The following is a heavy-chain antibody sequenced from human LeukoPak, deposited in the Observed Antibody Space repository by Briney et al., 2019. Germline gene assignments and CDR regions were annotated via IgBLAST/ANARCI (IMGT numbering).Heavy chain of an antibody. CDR1: GLTFSKYA. D-gene: IGHD3-10*01. V-gene: IGHV3-23*01. CDR3: AKRGIMIRGVIVIGVHKEGYYFDC. J-gene: IGHJ4*02. Sequence: GGPLRLASAAPGLTFSKYAMSWARPAPGKGLEWGSGIIYSRGSTYNSAPATGRFILSRDNSKKTLYLQMNSLRAEDTAVYYWAKRGIMIRGVIVIGVHKEGYYFDCWGQGTLVTVSS. CDR2: IIYSRGST.